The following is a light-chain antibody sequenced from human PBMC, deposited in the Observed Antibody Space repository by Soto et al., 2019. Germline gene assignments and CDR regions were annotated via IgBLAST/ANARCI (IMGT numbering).Light chain of an antibody. CDR1: QSLLHSDGYSY. CDR3: MQALHTPLT. V-gene: IGKV2-28*01. Sequence: DIVMTQSPLSLPVTPGEPASISCKSSQSLLHSDGYSYLDWYLQKPGQSPQLLIYLVSNRASGVPDRFSGSGSGTEFTLQISRVEAVDVGVYFCMQALHTPLTFGGGTKVEIK. J-gene: IGKJ4*01. CDR2: LVS.